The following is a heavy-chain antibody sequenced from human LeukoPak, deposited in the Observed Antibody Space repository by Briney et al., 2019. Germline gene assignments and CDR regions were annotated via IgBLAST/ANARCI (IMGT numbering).Heavy chain of an antibody. CDR3: ARPSGAFGGGIGTIDY. Sequence: SQTLSLTCTVSGGSISSGSYYWSWIRQPAGKGLEWIGRIYTSGSTYYNPSLKSRVTISVDTSKNQFSLKLSSVTAADTAVYYCARPSGAFGGGIGTIDYWGQGTLVTVSS. V-gene: IGHV4-61*02. CDR2: IYTSGST. D-gene: IGHD3-16*01. J-gene: IGHJ4*02. CDR1: GGSISSGSYY.